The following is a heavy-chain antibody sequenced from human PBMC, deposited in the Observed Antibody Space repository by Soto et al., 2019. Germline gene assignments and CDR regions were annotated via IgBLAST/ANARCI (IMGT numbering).Heavy chain of an antibody. CDR1: GYSFTSYW. V-gene: IGHV5-51*01. CDR2: IYPGDSDT. CDR3: SVITYYYDSSGYSYHYRLDV. D-gene: IGHD3-22*01. Sequence: PGESLKISCKGSGYSFTSYWIAWVRQMPGKGLEWMGIIYPGDSDTRYSPSFQGQVTISADKSISTAYLQWSSLKASDTAMYYCSVITYYYDSSGYSYHYRLDVCGQGTTVTVSS. J-gene: IGHJ6*02.